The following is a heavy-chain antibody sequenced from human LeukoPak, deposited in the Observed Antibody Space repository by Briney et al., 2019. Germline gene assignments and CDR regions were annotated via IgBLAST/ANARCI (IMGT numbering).Heavy chain of an antibody. J-gene: IGHJ4*02. D-gene: IGHD3-22*01. CDR1: GFTFSDYY. V-gene: IGHV3-11*03. Sequence: GGSLRLSCAASGFTFSDYYMSWIRQAPGKGLEWVSYISSSSYTNYADSVKGRFTISRDNAKNSLYLPMNSLRAEDTAAYYCASTSYSYDSSGYDGDYWGQGTLVTVSS. CDR3: ASTSYSYDSSGYDGDY. CDR2: ISSSSYT.